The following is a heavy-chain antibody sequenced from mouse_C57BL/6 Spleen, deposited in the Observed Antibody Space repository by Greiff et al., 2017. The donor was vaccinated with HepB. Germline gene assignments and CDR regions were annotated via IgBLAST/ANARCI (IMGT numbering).Heavy chain of an antibody. CDR2: IYPSDSET. CDR1: GYTFTSYW. V-gene: IGHV1-61*01. J-gene: IGHJ3*01. CDR3: ARTDGYDGAWFAY. Sequence: VQLQQPRAELVRPGSSVKLSCKASGYTFTSYWMDWVKQRPGQGLEWIGNIYPSDSETHYNQKFKDKATLTVDKSSSTAYMQLSSLTSEDSAVYYCARTDGYDGAWFAYWGQGTLVTVSA. D-gene: IGHD2-2*01.